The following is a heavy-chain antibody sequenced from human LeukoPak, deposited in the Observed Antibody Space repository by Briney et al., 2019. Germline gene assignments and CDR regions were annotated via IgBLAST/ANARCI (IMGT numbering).Heavy chain of an antibody. D-gene: IGHD3-22*01. CDR2: INPRGGST. V-gene: IGHV1-46*01. CDR3: ARVITKYYDTGYDAFDI. J-gene: IGHJ3*02. CDR1: GYTFTSYY. Sequence: PEGSVKVSCKASGYTFTSYYMHWVRQAPGQGLEWMGIINPRGGSTSYAQKFQGRVSMTRDTSTSTVYMELSSLRSEDTAVYYCARVITKYYDTGYDAFDIWGQGTMVTVSS.